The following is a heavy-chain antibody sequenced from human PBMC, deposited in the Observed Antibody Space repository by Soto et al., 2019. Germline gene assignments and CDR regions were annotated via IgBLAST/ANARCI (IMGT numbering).Heavy chain of an antibody. CDR1: GGSMRNYF. CDR2: IHYSGTT. CDR3: AAGEASSRNLAPYYLDF. J-gene: IGHJ4*02. V-gene: IGHV4-59*01. Sequence: SETLSLTCTVSGGSMRNYFWTWIRQPPGKGLEWIGYIHYSGTTSFFPYYNHSLRSRVTLSADTSKNQFSLKLLSVTTADTAVYFCAAGEASSRNLAPYYLDFWGQGTLVTVSS. D-gene: IGHD6-13*01.